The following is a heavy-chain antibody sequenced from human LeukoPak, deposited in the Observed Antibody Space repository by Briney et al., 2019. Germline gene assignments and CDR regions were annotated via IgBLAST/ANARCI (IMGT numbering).Heavy chain of an antibody. CDR1: GFTFSSYG. V-gene: IGHV3-33*01. CDR2: IWYDGSNK. D-gene: IGHD4-17*01. Sequence: GGPLRLSCAASGFTFSSYGMHWVRQAPGKGLEWVAVIWYDGSNKYYADSVKGRFTISRDNSKNTLYLQMNSLRAEDTAVYYCARDSTYGDPGIFDYWGQGTLVTVSS. CDR3: ARDSTYGDPGIFDY. J-gene: IGHJ4*02.